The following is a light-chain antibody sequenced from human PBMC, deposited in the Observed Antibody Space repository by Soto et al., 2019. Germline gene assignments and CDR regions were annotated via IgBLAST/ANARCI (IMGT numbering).Light chain of an antibody. Sequence: QTVVTQPLSASGTPGQRVTIACSGSSSHIGSTTGKWYQQLPGTSPKLLIYNNNQRPSGVPDRFSGSKSGTSASLAISGLQSEDEADYYCAAWDDSLNGVVFGGGTQLTVL. V-gene: IGLV1-44*01. J-gene: IGLJ3*02. CDR2: NNN. CDR1: SSHIGSTT. CDR3: AAWDDSLNGVV.